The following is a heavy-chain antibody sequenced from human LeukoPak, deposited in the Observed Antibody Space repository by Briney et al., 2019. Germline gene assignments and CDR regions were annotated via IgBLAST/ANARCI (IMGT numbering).Heavy chain of an antibody. CDR1: GFTFSSYW. CDR3: ARRRYSGSSQHFDY. J-gene: IGHJ4*02. D-gene: IGHD1-26*01. CDR2: IKQDGSEK. V-gene: IGHV3-7*01. Sequence: GGSLRPSCAASGFTFSSYWMSWVRQAPGKGLEWVANIKQDGSEKYYVDSVKGRFTISRDNAKNSLYLQMNSLRAEDTAVYYCARRRYSGSSQHFDYWGQGTLVTVSS.